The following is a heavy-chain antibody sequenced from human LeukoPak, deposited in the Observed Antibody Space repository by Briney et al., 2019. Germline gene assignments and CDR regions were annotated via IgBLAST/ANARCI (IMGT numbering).Heavy chain of an antibody. CDR2: MNPNSGNT. D-gene: IGHD5-18*01. Sequence: ASVKVSCKASGHTFTSYYMHWVRQATGQGLEWMGWMNPNSGNTGYAQKFQGRVTITRNTSISTAYMELSSLRSEDTAVYYCARGRGYSYGIDYWGQGTLVTVSS. CDR1: GHTFTSYY. J-gene: IGHJ4*02. V-gene: IGHV1-8*03. CDR3: ARGRGYSYGIDY.